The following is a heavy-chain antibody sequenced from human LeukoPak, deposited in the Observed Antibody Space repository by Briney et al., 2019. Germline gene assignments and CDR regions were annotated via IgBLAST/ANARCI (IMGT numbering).Heavy chain of an antibody. CDR3: ARDRLTMVRGVPPGDAFDI. Sequence: GGSLRLSCAASGFTFSGYGMHWVRQAPGKGLEWVAVISYDGSNKYYADSVKGRFTISRDNSKNTLYLQMNSLRAEDTAVYYCARDRLTMVRGVPPGDAFDIWGQGTMVTVSS. V-gene: IGHV3-30*19. J-gene: IGHJ3*02. CDR1: GFTFSGYG. D-gene: IGHD3-10*01. CDR2: ISYDGSNK.